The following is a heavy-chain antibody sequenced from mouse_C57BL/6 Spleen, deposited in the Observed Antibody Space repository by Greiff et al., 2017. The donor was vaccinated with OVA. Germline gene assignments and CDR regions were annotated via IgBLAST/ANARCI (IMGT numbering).Heavy chain of an antibody. D-gene: IGHD3-2*02. V-gene: IGHV1-52*01. CDR3: ARGSSSGLAY. Sequence: QVQLQQPGAELVRPGSSVKLSCKASGYTFTSYWMHWVKQRPIQGLEWIGNIDPSDSETHYTQKFKDKATLTVDKSSSTAYMQLSSLTSEDSAVYYCARGSSSGLAYWGQGTLVTVSA. CDR1: GYTFTSYW. CDR2: IDPSDSET. J-gene: IGHJ3*01.